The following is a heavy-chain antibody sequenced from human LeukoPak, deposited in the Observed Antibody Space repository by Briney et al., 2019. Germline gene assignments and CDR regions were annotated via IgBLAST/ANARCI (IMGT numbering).Heavy chain of an antibody. V-gene: IGHV1-24*01. D-gene: IGHD1-26*01. Sequence: GASVSVSDTVSEYTLTELAMHWVRQAPGKGLGWRGGFDPEDGETIYAHKFQGRVTMTEDTSTDTAYMELSSLISEDTAVYYCATGISGSRHGLDYWGQGTLVTVPS. CDR2: FDPEDGET. J-gene: IGHJ4*02. CDR1: EYTLTELA. CDR3: ATGISGSRHGLDY.